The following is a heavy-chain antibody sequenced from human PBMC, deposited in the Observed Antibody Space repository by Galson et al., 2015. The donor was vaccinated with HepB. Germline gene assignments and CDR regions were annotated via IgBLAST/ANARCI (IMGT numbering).Heavy chain of an antibody. Sequence: SVKVSCKASGYTFTAYYMHWVRQAPGQGLEWMGWINPNSGDTNYAQKFQGWVTMTRDTSISTAYMQLSRLRPDDTAMYYCAREPESKTSGVGVWGQGTTVTVSS. CDR1: GYTFTAYY. CDR2: INPNSGDT. CDR3: AREPESKTSGVGV. V-gene: IGHV1-2*04. D-gene: IGHD1-14*01. J-gene: IGHJ6*02.